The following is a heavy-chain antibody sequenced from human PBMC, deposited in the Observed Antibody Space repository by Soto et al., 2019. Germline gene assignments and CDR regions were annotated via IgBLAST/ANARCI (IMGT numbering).Heavy chain of an antibody. Sequence: GGSLRLSCAASGFTFSSYAMSWVRQAPGKGLEWVSAISGSGGSTYYADSVKGRFTISRDNSKNTLYLQMNSLRAEDTAVYYCAKDRGLDDIVVVPGPTDAFDIWGQGTMVTVSS. CDR2: ISGSGGST. CDR1: GFTFSSYA. J-gene: IGHJ3*02. D-gene: IGHD2-2*01. V-gene: IGHV3-23*01. CDR3: AKDRGLDDIVVVPGPTDAFDI.